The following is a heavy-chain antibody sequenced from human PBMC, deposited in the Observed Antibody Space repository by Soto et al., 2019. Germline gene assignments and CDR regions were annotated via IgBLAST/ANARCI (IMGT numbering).Heavy chain of an antibody. V-gene: IGHV3-30-3*01. CDR3: ARGYDFWSGYLDY. Sequence: SCAASGLTFSSYGMYWARQAPGKGLEWVAVISYDGSNKYYADSVKGRFTISRDNSKNTLYLQMNSLRAEDTAVYYCARGYDFWSGYLDYWGQGTLVTVS. J-gene: IGHJ4*02. CDR1: GLTFSSYG. D-gene: IGHD3-3*01. CDR2: ISYDGSNK.